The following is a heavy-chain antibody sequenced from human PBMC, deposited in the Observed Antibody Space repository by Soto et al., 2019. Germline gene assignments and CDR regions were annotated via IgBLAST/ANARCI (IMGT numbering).Heavy chain of an antibody. CDR2: ISYDGSNK. J-gene: IGHJ4*02. CDR3: AKEGTGIAVAGYYFDY. Sequence: QVQLVESGGGVVQPGRSLRLSCAASGFTFSSYGMHWVRRAPGKGLEWVAVISYDGSNKYYADSVKGRFTISRDNSKNTLYLQMNSLRAEDTAVYYCAKEGTGIAVAGYYFDYWGQGTLVTVSS. D-gene: IGHD6-19*01. CDR1: GFTFSSYG. V-gene: IGHV3-30*18.